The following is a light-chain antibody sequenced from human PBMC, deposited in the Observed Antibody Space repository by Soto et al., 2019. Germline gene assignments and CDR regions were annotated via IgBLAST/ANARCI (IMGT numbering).Light chain of an antibody. J-gene: IGKJ4*01. Sequence: EIVMTQSPATLSVSPGERATLSCRASQSVSSNLAWYQQKPGQAPRLLIHGASTRATGIPARFSGSGSGTEFTLTISSLQSEDFAVYYCQQYNNWPTNPFGGGTKVDIX. CDR1: QSVSSN. CDR2: GAS. V-gene: IGKV3-15*01. CDR3: QQYNNWPTNP.